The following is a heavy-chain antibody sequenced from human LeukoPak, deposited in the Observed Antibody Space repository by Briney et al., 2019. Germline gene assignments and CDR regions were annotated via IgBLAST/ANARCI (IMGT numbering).Heavy chain of an antibody. J-gene: IGHJ5*02. D-gene: IGHD5-18*01. Sequence: TGGSLRLSCAASGFTFSSYSMNWVRQAPGKGLEWVSSISSSSSYIYYADSVKGRFTISRDNAKNSLYLQMNSLRAEDTAVYYCARAAAPGYSYGYPVNNWFDPWGQGTLVTVSS. V-gene: IGHV3-21*01. CDR2: ISSSSSYI. CDR1: GFTFSSYS. CDR3: ARAAAPGYSYGYPVNNWFDP.